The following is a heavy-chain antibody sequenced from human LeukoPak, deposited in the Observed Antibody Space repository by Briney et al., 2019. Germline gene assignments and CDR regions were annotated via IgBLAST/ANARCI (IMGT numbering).Heavy chain of an antibody. V-gene: IGHV1-69*05. CDR3: ARGRAESLYYFDY. CDR2: IIPIFGTA. CDR1: GGTFSSYA. J-gene: IGHJ4*02. D-gene: IGHD1-26*01. Sequence: ASVKVSCKASGGTFSSYAISWVRQAPGQGLEWMGGIIPIFGTANYAQKFQGRVTITTDESTSTAYMELSGLRSEDTAVYYCARGRAESLYYFDYWGQGTLVTVSS.